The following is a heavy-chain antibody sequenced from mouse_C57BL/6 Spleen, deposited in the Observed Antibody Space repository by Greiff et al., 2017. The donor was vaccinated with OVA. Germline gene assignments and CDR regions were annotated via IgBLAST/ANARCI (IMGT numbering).Heavy chain of an antibody. D-gene: IGHD1-1*01. V-gene: IGHV1-82*01. Sequence: QVQLKQSGPELVKPGASVTISCKASGYAFCSSWMNWVKQRPGKGLEWIGRIYPGDGDTNDNGKFKGKATLTADKSSSTAYMQLSSLTSEDSAVYFCAREGVGRYFDVWGTGTTVTVSS. CDR3: AREGVGRYFDV. J-gene: IGHJ1*03. CDR2: IYPGDGDT. CDR1: GYAFCSSW.